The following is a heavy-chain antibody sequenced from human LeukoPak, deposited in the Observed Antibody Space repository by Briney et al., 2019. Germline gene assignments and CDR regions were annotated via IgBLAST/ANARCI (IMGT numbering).Heavy chain of an antibody. D-gene: IGHD3-16*02. J-gene: IGHJ6*04. CDR1: GFTFSSYD. CDR3: ARGSFYYYYGMDV. V-gene: IGHV3-13*05. CDR2: IGTAGDP. Sequence: GGSLRLSCAASGFTFSSYDMHWVRRATGKGLEWVSAIGTAGDPYYPGSVKGRFTISRENAKNSLYLQMNSLRAGVTAVYYCARGSFYYYYGMDVWGKGTTVTVSS.